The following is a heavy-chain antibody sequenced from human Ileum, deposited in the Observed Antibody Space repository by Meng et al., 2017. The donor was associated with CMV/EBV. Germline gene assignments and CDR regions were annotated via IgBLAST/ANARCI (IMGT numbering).Heavy chain of an antibody. Sequence: TGSSFTYSDICWVRPAAGERLEWVWLITPNADKTDSRQEYHSSVTITKTTSTSTVYKERSSMTSDDAAVYYCARGHQGSSGRVSFQHWGQGTLVTVSS. V-gene: IGHV1-8*01. CDR1: GSSFTYSD. CDR2: ITPNADKT. D-gene: IGHD3-22*01. J-gene: IGHJ1*01. CDR3: ARGHQGSSGRVSFQH.